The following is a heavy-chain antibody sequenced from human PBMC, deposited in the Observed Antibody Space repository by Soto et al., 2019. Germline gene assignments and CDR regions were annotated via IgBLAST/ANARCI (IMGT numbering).Heavy chain of an antibody. CDR3: SRHEEAYGGYQAWLAY. CDR2: IYYSGST. D-gene: IGHD5-12*01. Sequence: TWTVSAWCMSSSSNYLGCIRQPPGKGLEWIGSIYYSGSTYNNPSLKSRVTISVDTSKNQLSLKLSSVTAADTAVYYCSRHEEAYGGYQAWLAYWRNGTLVTVSS. V-gene: IGHV4-39*01. J-gene: IGHJ4*01. CDR1: AWCMSSSSNY.